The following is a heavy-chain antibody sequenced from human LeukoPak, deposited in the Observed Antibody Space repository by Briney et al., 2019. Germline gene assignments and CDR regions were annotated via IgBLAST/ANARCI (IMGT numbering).Heavy chain of an antibody. Sequence: ASVTVSCKASGGTFSSYAISWVRQAPGQGLEWMGGIIPIFGTANYAQKFQGRVTITADESTSTAYMELSSLRSEDTAVYYCARVKGIAAKDWFDPWGQGTLVTVSS. CDR2: IIPIFGTA. J-gene: IGHJ5*02. CDR1: GGTFSSYA. V-gene: IGHV1-69*13. D-gene: IGHD6-25*01. CDR3: ARVKGIAAKDWFDP.